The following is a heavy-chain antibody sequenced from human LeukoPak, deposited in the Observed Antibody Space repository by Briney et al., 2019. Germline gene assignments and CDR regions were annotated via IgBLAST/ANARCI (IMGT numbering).Heavy chain of an antibody. CDR3: ANLFGSYLTPPYSDS. Sequence: GGSLRLSCAASGFTLSSYAMTGVRHAPGKGLEWVSAICGSGCSTYYAGSVKCRFTISSDNSKNTLYLQMNILRAEDTAVYYCANLFGSYLTPPYSDSWGQGPLVIVSA. V-gene: IGHV3-23*01. CDR2: ICGSGCST. J-gene: IGHJ4*02. CDR1: GFTLSSYA. D-gene: IGHD1-26*01.